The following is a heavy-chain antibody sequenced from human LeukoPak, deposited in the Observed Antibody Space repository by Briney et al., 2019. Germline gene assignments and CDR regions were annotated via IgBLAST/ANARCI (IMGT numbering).Heavy chain of an antibody. CDR3: AKAPKGYYDSHDY. Sequence: GGSLRLSCAASGFTFSSYAMSWVRQAPGKGLEWVSAISGSGGSTYYADSAKGRFTISRDNSKNTLYLQMNSLRAEDTAVYYCAKAPKGYYDSHDYWGQGTLVTVSS. V-gene: IGHV3-23*01. J-gene: IGHJ4*02. D-gene: IGHD3-22*01. CDR2: ISGSGGST. CDR1: GFTFSSYA.